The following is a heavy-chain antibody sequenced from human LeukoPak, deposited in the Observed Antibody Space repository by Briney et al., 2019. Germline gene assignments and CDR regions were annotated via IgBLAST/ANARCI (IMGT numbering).Heavy chain of an antibody. V-gene: IGHV3-53*01. J-gene: IGHJ3*02. CDR3: AKSFRDYGDYLAFDI. CDR2: IYSGGGT. Sequence: GGSLRLSCAASGFTVSSNYMTWVRQAPGKGLEWVSVIYSGGGTYYADSVKGRFTISRDNFKNTLYLQMNSLRAEDTALYYCAKSFRDYGDYLAFDIWGQGTMVTVSS. D-gene: IGHD4-17*01. CDR1: GFTVSSNY.